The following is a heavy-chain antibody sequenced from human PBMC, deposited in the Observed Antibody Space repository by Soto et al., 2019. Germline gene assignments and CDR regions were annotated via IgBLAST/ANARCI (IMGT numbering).Heavy chain of an antibody. V-gene: IGHV1-8*01. CDR2: MNPNSGTT. CDR3: ARVLYYDILTGYSRDY. Sequence: QVQLVQSGAEVKKPGASVKVSCKASGYTFTSYDINWVRQATGQGLEWMGWMNPNSGTTGYAQKFQGRVTMTRNTSISTAYMELSSLRSEDTAVYYCARVLYYDILTGYSRDYWGQGTLVTVSS. J-gene: IGHJ4*02. CDR1: GYTFTSYD. D-gene: IGHD3-9*01.